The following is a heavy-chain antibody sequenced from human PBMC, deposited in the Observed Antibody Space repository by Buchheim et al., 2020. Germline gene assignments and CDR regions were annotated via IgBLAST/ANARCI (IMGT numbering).Heavy chain of an antibody. J-gene: IGHJ1*01. D-gene: IGHD2-8*02. Sequence: QVQLMESGGGVVQPGGSLRLSCVASGFSFTFHGMNWVRQAPGKGLEWLAMIWHDGSNSQYIDSIKGRFTISRDTSKNTLDLQMNSLRDEDTAVYYCATQTGGYSVDQWGQGT. V-gene: IGHV3-33*03. CDR1: GFSFTFHG. CDR2: IWHDGSNS. CDR3: ATQTGGYSVDQ.